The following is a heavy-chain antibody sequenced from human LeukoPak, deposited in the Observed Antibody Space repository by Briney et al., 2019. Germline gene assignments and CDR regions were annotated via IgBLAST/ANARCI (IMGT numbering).Heavy chain of an antibody. CDR3: ASIESNSYSDY. J-gene: IGHJ4*02. CDR1: GFTFSNYW. Sequence: GGSLRLSCAASGFTFSNYWMHWVRHAPGKGLVWVSRINSDGSSTSYADSVKGRFTISRDNAKNTLYLQMNSLRAEDTAVYYCASIESNSYSDYWGQGTLVTVSS. CDR2: INSDGSST. D-gene: IGHD3-22*01. V-gene: IGHV3-74*01.